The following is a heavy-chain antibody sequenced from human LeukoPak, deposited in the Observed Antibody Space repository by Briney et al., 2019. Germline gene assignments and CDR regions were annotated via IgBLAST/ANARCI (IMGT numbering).Heavy chain of an antibody. V-gene: IGHV4-34*01. CDR2: INHSGST. CDR1: GGSFSGYY. CDR3: ARAYSSGYVIDY. J-gene: IGHJ4*02. Sequence: PSETLSLTCAVYGGSFSGYYWSWIRQPPGKGLEWIGEINHSGSTNYNPSLKSRVTISVDTSKNQFSLKLSSVTAADTAVYYCARAYSSGYVIDYWGQGTLVTVSS. D-gene: IGHD3-22*01.